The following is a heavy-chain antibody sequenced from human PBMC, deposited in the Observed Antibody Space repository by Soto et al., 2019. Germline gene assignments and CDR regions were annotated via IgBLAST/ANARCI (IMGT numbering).Heavy chain of an antibody. V-gene: IGHV3-30-3*01. CDR3: AREAYIVGATADAFDI. CDR1: GFTFSSYA. CDR2: ISHDGSNK. D-gene: IGHD1-26*01. Sequence: GGSLRLSCAASGFTFSSYAMHWVRQAPGKGLEWVAVISHDGSNKYYADSVKGRFTISRDNSKNTLYLQMNSLRAEDTAVYYCAREAYIVGATADAFDIWGQGTMVTVSS. J-gene: IGHJ3*02.